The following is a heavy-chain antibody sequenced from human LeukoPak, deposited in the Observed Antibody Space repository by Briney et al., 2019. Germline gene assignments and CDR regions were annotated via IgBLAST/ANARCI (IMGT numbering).Heavy chain of an antibody. CDR2: INPNSGGT. Sequence: ASVKVSCKASGYTFTDYYMHWVRQAPGQGLEWMGWINPNSGGTYYAQKFQGRVTMTRDTSISAACMELSRLTSDDTGVYYCARPRDGYNYEAFDIWGQGTMVTVSS. D-gene: IGHD5-24*01. V-gene: IGHV1-2*02. CDR1: GYTFTDYY. J-gene: IGHJ3*02. CDR3: ARPRDGYNYEAFDI.